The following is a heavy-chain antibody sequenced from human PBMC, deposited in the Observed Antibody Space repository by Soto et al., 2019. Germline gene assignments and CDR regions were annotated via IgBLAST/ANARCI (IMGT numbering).Heavy chain of an antibody. CDR3: ARDSHRGSDAFDI. J-gene: IGHJ3*02. D-gene: IGHD2-15*01. CDR1: GYTFTSYY. V-gene: IGHV1-46*01. CDR2: IDPGGGST. Sequence: ASVKVSCKASGYTFTSYYMHWVRQAPGQGLVWMGIIDPGGGSTNYAQKFQGRVTMTRDTSISTAYMELSRLRSDDTAVYYCARDSHRGSDAFDIWGQGTMVTVSS.